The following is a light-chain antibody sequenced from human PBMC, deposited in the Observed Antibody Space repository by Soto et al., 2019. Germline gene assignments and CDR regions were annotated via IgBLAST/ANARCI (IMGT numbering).Light chain of an antibody. CDR3: QHYNSYSEA. CDR2: DAS. Sequence: DIQMTHSPSSLSASVLDIVTITFRASQNIGVYLNWYQKKPGRAPKLLIYDASTLESGVPSRFSGSGSGTEFTLTISSLQPDDFATYYCQHYNSYSEAFGQGTKVDI. CDR1: QNIGVY. V-gene: IGKV1-5*01. J-gene: IGKJ1*01.